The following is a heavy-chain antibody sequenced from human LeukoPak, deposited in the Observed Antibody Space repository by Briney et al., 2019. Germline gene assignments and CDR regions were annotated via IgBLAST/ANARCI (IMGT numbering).Heavy chain of an antibody. J-gene: IGHJ4*02. Sequence: PSETLSLTCTVSGGSISSSSYYWGWIRQPPGKGLGWIGSIYYSGSTYYNPSLKSRITISVQTSKTQSSLKPTSGTAADTAVYYCARLSGYPDYWGQGTLVTVSS. D-gene: IGHD3-22*01. CDR1: GGSISSSSYY. V-gene: IGHV4-39*01. CDR3: ARLSGYPDY. CDR2: IYYSGST.